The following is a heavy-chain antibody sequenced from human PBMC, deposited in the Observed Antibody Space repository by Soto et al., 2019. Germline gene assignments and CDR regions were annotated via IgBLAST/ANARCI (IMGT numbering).Heavy chain of an antibody. Sequence: GGSLRLSCAASGFTVSINYMNWVRQAPGKGLEWVSVIYSGGSTYYADSLKGRFTISRDITENTVHLQMNSLRAEDTAVYYCARSPLRSYHMDVWGKGTTVTVSS. CDR3: ARSPLRSYHMDV. V-gene: IGHV3-66*01. CDR2: IYSGGST. D-gene: IGHD4-17*01. CDR1: GFTVSINY. J-gene: IGHJ6*03.